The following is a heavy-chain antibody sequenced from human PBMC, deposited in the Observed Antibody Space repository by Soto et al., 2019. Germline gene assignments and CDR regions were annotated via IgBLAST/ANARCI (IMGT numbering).Heavy chain of an antibody. V-gene: IGHV4-38-2*01. CDR3: ARVELHPPRRFDY. CDR2: TSQSGST. CDR1: GYSISSGYY. D-gene: IGHD1-7*01. J-gene: IGHJ4*02. Sequence: SETLSLTCAVSGYSISSGYYWGWIRQSPGKGLEWIGSTSQSGSTYYNPSLKSRVTISADTSRNQFSLKLRSVTAADTAVYYWARVELHPPRRFDYWGQGALVTVSS.